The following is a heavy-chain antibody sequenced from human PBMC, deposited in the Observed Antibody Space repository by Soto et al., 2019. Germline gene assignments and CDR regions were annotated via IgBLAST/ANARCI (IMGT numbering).Heavy chain of an antibody. CDR1: GGSVGGGGDY. D-gene: IGHD2-21*02. V-gene: IGHV4-61*08. J-gene: IGHJ5*02. Sequence: SSETLSLTCTVSGGSVGGGGDYWSWIRQPPGKGLEWIGYIYYSGSTNYNPSLKSRVTISVDTSKNQFSLKLSSVTAADTAVYYCARDPYGGNFNWFAPWGQGTLVTVSS. CDR3: ARDPYGGNFNWFAP. CDR2: IYYSGST.